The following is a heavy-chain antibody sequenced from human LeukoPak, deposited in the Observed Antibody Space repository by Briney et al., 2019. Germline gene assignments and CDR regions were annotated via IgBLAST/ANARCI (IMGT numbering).Heavy chain of an antibody. J-gene: IGHJ4*02. CDR3: ATAYGGTVPNFDY. V-gene: IGHV1-24*01. CDR1: GYTLTELS. CDR2: FDPEDGET. Sequence: ASVKVSYKVSGYTLTELSVHWVRQAPGKGLEWMGGFDPEDGETIYAQKFQGRVTMTEDTSTDTACMELSSLRSEDTAVYYCATAYGGTVPNFDYWGQGTLVTVSS. D-gene: IGHD4-23*01.